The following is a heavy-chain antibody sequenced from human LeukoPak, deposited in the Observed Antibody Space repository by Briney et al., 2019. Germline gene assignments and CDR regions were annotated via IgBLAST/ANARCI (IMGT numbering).Heavy chain of an antibody. CDR3: ARDLVGYCSGGSCYSPADY. V-gene: IGHV3-33*01. J-gene: IGHJ4*02. D-gene: IGHD2-15*01. CDR1: GFTFSNYG. Sequence: GGSLRLSCAASGFTFSNYGIHWVRQAPGKGLEWVAVIWYDGSNKYYADSVKGRFTISRDNSKNTLYLQMTSLRAEDTAVYYCARDLVGYCSGGSCYSPADYWGQGTLLTVSS. CDR2: IWYDGSNK.